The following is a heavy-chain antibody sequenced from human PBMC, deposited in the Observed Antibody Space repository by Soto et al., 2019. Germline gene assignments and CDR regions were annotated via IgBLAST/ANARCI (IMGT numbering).Heavy chain of an antibody. CDR2: IYSGGST. V-gene: IGHV3-53*01. Sequence: LKISCAASGFTVSSNYMSWVRQAPGKGLEWVSVIYSGGSTYYADSVKGRFTISRDNAKNSLYLQMNSLRAEDTAVYYCARGGNWFDPWGQGTLVTVSS. J-gene: IGHJ5*02. D-gene: IGHD3-10*01. CDR1: GFTVSSNY. CDR3: ARGGNWFDP.